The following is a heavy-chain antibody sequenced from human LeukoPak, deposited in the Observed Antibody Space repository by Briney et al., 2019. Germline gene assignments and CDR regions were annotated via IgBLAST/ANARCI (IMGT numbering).Heavy chain of an antibody. D-gene: IGHD3-16*02. CDR1: GGSFSGYY. V-gene: IGHV4-34*01. J-gene: IGHJ5*02. CDR3: ARGGRYYVCGSYRSWFDP. CDR2: INHSGST. Sequence: SETLSLTCAVYGGSFSGYYWSWIRQPPGKGLEWIGEINHSGSTNYNPSLKSRVTISVDTSKNQFSLKLSSVTAADTAVYYCARGGRYYVCGSYRSWFDPWGQGTLVTVSS.